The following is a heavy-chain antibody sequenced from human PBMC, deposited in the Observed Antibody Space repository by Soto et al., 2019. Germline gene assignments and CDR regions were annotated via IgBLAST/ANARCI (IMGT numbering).Heavy chain of an antibody. V-gene: IGHV4-39*01. CDR2: IYYSGST. J-gene: IGHJ3*02. CDR1: GGSISSSSYY. CDR3: ARQPWELSNHDAFDI. D-gene: IGHD1-26*01. Sequence: QLQLQESGPGLVKPSETLSLTCTVSGGSISSSSYYWGWIRQPPGKGLEWIGSIYYSGSTYYNPSLKSRVTISVDTSKNQFSLKLSSVTAADTAVYYCARQPWELSNHDAFDIWGQGTMVTVSS.